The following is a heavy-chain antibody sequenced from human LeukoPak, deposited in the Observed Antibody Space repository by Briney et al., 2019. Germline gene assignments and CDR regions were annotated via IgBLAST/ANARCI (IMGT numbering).Heavy chain of an antibody. CDR1: GYTFTSYV. CDR3: ARDYGDYPWYYYYYMDV. CDR2: ISAYNGNT. V-gene: IGHV1-18*01. D-gene: IGHD4-17*01. J-gene: IGHJ6*03. Sequence: ASVKVSCKASGYTFTSYVITWVRQAPGQGLEWMGWISAYNGNTNYAQNLQGRVTMTTDTSTSTAYMELRSLRSDDTAVYYCARDYGDYPWYYYYYMDVWGKGTTVTVSS.